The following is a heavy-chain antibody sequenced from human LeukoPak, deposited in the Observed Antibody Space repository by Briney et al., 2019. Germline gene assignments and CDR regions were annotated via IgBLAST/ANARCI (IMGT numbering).Heavy chain of an antibody. D-gene: IGHD4-17*01. V-gene: IGHV1-46*01. J-gene: IGHJ4*02. CDR1: GYTFTSYY. CDR2: INPSGGST. CDR3: ARDSLYGVVDY. Sequence: WASVKVSCTTSGYTFTSYYIHWVRQAPGQGLEWMGIINPSGGSTSYAQKFQGRVTMTRDTSTSTVYMYLSSLRSEDTAVYYCARDSLYGVVDYWGQGTLVTVSS.